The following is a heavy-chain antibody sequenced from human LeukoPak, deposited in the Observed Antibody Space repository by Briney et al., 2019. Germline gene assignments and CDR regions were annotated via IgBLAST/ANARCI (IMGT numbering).Heavy chain of an antibody. CDR2: LYPDATDT. CDR1: GFSFTSYW. Sequence: GGSLKISFRSFGFSFTSYWIGWVRQMPGKGLEWMGILYPDATDTRYSPSFQGQVTMSADKSVSTAYLQWSSLKTSDSAMYYCARLYYDASDYPDYWGQGTLVTVSS. J-gene: IGHJ4*02. CDR3: ARLYYDASDYPDY. D-gene: IGHD3-16*01. V-gene: IGHV5-51*01.